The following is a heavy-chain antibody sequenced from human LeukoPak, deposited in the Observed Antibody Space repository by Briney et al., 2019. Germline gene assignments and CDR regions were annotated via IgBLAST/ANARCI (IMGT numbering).Heavy chain of an antibody. J-gene: IGHJ6*04. Sequence: GGSLRLSCAASGFTFSRHAMHWVRQSPGKGLEWVAIISYDGSDEYIADSVKGRFSISRDNSRNTLDLQMNSLTTEDTALYYCARAADYYGSGSYLPLYYFYGMDVWGKGTAVIVSS. CDR1: GFTFSRHA. D-gene: IGHD3-10*01. CDR3: ARAADYYGSGSYLPLYYFYGMDV. V-gene: IGHV3-30*04. CDR2: ISYDGSDE.